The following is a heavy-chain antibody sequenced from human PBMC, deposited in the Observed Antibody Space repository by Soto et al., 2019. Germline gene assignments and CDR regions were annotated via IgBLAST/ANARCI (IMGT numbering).Heavy chain of an antibody. CDR1: GFTFSSYA. D-gene: IGHD2-2*01. Sequence: GGSLRLSCAASGFTFSSYAMSWVRQAPGKGLEWVSAISGSGGSTYYADSVKGRFTISRDNSKNTLYLQMDSLRAEDTAVYYCAKDHAAIEVNWFDPWGQGTLVTVSS. J-gene: IGHJ5*02. CDR3: AKDHAAIEVNWFDP. CDR2: ISGSGGST. V-gene: IGHV3-23*01.